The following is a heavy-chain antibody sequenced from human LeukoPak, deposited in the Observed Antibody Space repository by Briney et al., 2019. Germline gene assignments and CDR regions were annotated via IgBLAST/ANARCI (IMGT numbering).Heavy chain of an antibody. J-gene: IGHJ4*02. D-gene: IGHD4-23*01. CDR3: ARGNSAFDY. V-gene: IGHV3-48*02. CDR2: IRGGRCTI. Sequence: PGGSLRLSCAASGFSFNTYSMNWVRQAPGKGLEWVSYIRGGRCTIYYADSVKGRLTISRDNAKNSLYLQMNSLRDEDTAVYYCARGNSAFDYWGQGTLVTVTA. CDR1: GFSFNTYS.